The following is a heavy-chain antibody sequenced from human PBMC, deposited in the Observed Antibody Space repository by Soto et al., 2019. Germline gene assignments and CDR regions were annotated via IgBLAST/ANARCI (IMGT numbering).Heavy chain of an antibody. J-gene: IGHJ4*02. CDR3: ARDQAELELLDH. V-gene: IGHV1-18*01. Sequence: ASVKVSCKASGYTFTSYDISWVRQAPGQGLEWMGWISGYNGNTKYAQKLQGRVTMTTDTSTSTAYMEMRSLRSDDTAVYYCARDQAELELLDHWGRGTLVTVSS. CDR1: GYTFTSYD. D-gene: IGHD1-7*01. CDR2: ISGYNGNT.